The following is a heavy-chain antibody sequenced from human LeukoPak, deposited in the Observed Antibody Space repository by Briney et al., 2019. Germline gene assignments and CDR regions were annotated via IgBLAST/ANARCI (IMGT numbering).Heavy chain of an antibody. CDR3: SREGYSCPNWFDT. Sequence: SETLSLTCTVSSGSISSSTYYWGWIRQTPGKGLEWVGSIYYNGDTYYNPSFKSRVSMSVDTAKNQISLILTSVTAADTAVYYCSREGYSCPNWFDTWGQGTLVTVSS. J-gene: IGHJ5*02. D-gene: IGHD4-11*01. V-gene: IGHV4-39*07. CDR1: SGSISSSTYY. CDR2: IYYNGDT.